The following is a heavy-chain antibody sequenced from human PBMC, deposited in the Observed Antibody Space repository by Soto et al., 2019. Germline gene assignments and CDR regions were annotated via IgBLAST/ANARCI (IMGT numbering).Heavy chain of an antibody. V-gene: IGHV5-10-1*01. CDR2: IDPSGAYT. CDR3: ARSSTGRSVAATGWLDP. J-gene: IGHJ5*02. D-gene: IGHD2-15*01. CDR1: GYIFTSYW. Sequence: PGESLEISCKGSGYIFTSYWISLVREMRGKGLEGVGRIDPSGAYTNYTPSVQGHVTISADESISTAYQQLISLNAADTAMFYCARSSTGRSVAATGWLDPRPERTLLPVPS.